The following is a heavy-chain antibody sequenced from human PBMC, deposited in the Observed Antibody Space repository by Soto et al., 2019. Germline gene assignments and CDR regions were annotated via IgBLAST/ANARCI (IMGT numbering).Heavy chain of an antibody. V-gene: IGHV3-21*01. J-gene: IGHJ4*02. CDR2: ISKSSSLT. CDR1: GFSFSSYT. CDR3: VRGDDRVD. Sequence: EESGGGLAKPGGSLRLSCVGSGFSFSSYTMTWVRQAPGMGLEYLASISKSSSLTFYADSVRGRFIISRDNARDSLFLQMYSLRAEDTAVYYCVRGDDRVDWGQGTLVTVSS. D-gene: IGHD1-1*01.